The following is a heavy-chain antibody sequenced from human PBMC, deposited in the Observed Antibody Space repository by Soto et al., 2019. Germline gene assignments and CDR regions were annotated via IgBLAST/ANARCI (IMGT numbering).Heavy chain of an antibody. V-gene: IGHV3-21*02. CDR1: GFTFRTHT. CDR2: ISTGGTYL. CDR3: VKGGEDITSPYGMDV. D-gene: IGHD3-16*01. J-gene: IGHJ6*02. Sequence: EVQLVESGGGLVKAGGSLRLSCAASGFTFRTHTLLWVRQAPGKGLEWVSSISTGGTYLEYAHSVKGRFTISRDDAKDSVLLQMNSLKTDYTAVYYCVKGGEDITSPYGMDVWGQGTTVTVSS.